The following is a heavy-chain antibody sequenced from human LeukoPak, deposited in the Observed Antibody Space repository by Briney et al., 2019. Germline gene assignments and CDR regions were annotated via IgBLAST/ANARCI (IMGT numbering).Heavy chain of an antibody. CDR1: GFTFSDSY. Sequence: PGGSLRLSCAASGFTFSDSYMTWIRQAPGKGLEWVAYISSSGSAIYYADSVKGRFTISGDNAKNSLYLQMNSLRAEDTAVYYCARVDDSSGIRYYYYMDVWGKGTTVTISS. CDR2: ISSSGSAI. V-gene: IGHV3-11*01. D-gene: IGHD3-22*01. CDR3: ARVDDSSGIRYYYYMDV. J-gene: IGHJ6*03.